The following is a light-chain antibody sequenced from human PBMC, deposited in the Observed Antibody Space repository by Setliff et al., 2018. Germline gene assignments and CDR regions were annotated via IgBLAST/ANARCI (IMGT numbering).Light chain of an antibody. J-gene: IGLJ1*01. CDR2: GNS. Sequence: QSALTQPPSVSGAPGQRVTISCTGGSSNIGAGYDVHWYQQLPGTAPKLLIYGNSNRASGVPDRFSGSKSGTSASLAITGLQAEDEADYYCQSYDSSLSGSDVFGSGTKVTVL. V-gene: IGLV1-40*01. CDR1: SSNIGAGYD. CDR3: QSYDSSLSGSDV.